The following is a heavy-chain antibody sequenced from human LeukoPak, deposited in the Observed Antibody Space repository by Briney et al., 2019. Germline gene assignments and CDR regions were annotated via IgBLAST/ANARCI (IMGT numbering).Heavy chain of an antibody. D-gene: IGHD1-26*01. CDR1: GGSITGSF. Sequence: PSETLSLTCTVSGGSITGSFWSWVRQPAGHGLEYIGRVYSSGSTHYNPSLKSRVTVSVDTSKNQFSLRLTSVTAADTAVYYCARDSRVGTTLYLVSWGQGTQVTVSS. J-gene: IGHJ4*02. CDR2: VYSSGST. CDR3: ARDSRVGTTLYLVS. V-gene: IGHV4-4*07.